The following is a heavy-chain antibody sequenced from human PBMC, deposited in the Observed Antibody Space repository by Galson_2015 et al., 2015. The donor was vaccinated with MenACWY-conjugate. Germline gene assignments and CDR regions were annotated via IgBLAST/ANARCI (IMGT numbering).Heavy chain of an antibody. D-gene: IGHD3-22*01. V-gene: IGHV5-10-1*01. CDR3: ARHPGYFDSSGDFDY. J-gene: IGHJ4*02. CDR1: GYSFTNFW. Sequence: AEVKKPGESLRISCKGSGYSFTNFWISWVRQMPGKGLEWMGKIDPSDSYSTYSPSFQGHVTISVDKPSTTAYLQWSSLKASDTGMYYCARHPGYFDSSGDFDYWGQGTLVTVSS. CDR2: IDPSDSYS.